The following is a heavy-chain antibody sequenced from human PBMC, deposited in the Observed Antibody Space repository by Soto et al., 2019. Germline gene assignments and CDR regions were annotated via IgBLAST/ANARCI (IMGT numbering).Heavy chain of an antibody. CDR3: ASWGDPMTYYYYGMDV. J-gene: IGHJ6*02. CDR2: ISAYNGNT. D-gene: IGHD3-16*01. Sequence: ASVKVSCKASGYTFTRYGISWVRQAPGQGLEWMGWISAYNGNTNYAQKLQGRVTMTTDTSTSTAYMELRSLRSDDTAVYYCASWGDPMTYYYYGMDVWGQGTTVTVS. V-gene: IGHV1-18*01. CDR1: GYTFTRYG.